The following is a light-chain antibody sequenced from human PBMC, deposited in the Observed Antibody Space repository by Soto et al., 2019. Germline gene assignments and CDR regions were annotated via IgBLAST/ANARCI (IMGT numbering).Light chain of an antibody. V-gene: IGKV3-20*01. J-gene: IGKJ2*01. CDR2: GGS. CDR1: QSVSSSY. CDR3: QQYGSLPRT. Sequence: EIVLTQSPGTLSLSPGERATLSCRASQSVSSSYLGWYQQKPGQAPRLLIYGGSSRATGIPDRFSGSGSGKDFTLTISRLEPEDFAVYYWQQYGSLPRTFGQGTKLEIK.